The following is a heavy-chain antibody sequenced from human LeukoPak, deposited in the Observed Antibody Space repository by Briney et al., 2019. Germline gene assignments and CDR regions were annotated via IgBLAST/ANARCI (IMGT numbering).Heavy chain of an antibody. D-gene: IGHD3-10*01. Sequence: GGSLRLSCAASGFTFSSYAMHWVRQAPGKGLEWVAVISYDGSNKYYADSVKGRFTISRDNSKNTLYLQMYSLRAEDTAVYYCAREKLLWFGEVIVLYYGMDVWGKGTTVTVSS. CDR3: AREKLLWFGEVIVLYYGMDV. V-gene: IGHV3-30*04. CDR2: ISYDGSNK. J-gene: IGHJ6*04. CDR1: GFTFSSYA.